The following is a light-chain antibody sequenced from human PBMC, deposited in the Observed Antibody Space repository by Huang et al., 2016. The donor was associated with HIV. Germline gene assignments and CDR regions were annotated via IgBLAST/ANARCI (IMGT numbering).Light chain of an antibody. CDR1: QTVSEH. V-gene: IGKV3-15*01. Sequence: EILLTQSPATLSVSPGARVTLSCRASQTVSEHLAWFQQRPGQAPQLLIYGASNRATGIPPRFSGRVSGTEFGLTITNLQSEDFAVYFCHQYYTLPRTFGQGTKVEI. CDR3: HQYYTLPRT. J-gene: IGKJ1*01. CDR2: GAS.